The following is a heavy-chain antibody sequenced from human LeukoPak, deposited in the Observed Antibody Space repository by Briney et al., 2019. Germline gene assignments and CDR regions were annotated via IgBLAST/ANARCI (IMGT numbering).Heavy chain of an antibody. Sequence: PSGTLSLLRAVSGGPISSSNGRGWARQPPGKGLEWIGEFYHRGSTNYNPSLKSRVTISVDKSKNQFSLKLSSVTAADTAVYYCAGGQQGLVHDYWGQGTLVTVSS. D-gene: IGHD6-19*01. CDR1: GGPISSSNG. J-gene: IGHJ4*02. CDR3: AGGQQGLVHDY. CDR2: FYHRGST. V-gene: IGHV4-4*02.